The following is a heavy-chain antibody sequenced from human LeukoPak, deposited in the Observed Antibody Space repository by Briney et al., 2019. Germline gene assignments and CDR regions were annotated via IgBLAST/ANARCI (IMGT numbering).Heavy chain of an antibody. Sequence: GGSLRLSCAASGFTFSSYEMNWVRQAPGKGLEWVSYISSSGSTIYYADSVKGRFTISRDNAKNSLYLQMNSLRAEDTAVYYCARVFSKVTRGPWGQGTLLTVSS. CDR1: GFTFSSYE. J-gene: IGHJ5*02. D-gene: IGHD2-21*02. V-gene: IGHV3-48*03. CDR2: ISSSGSTI. CDR3: ARVFSKVTRGP.